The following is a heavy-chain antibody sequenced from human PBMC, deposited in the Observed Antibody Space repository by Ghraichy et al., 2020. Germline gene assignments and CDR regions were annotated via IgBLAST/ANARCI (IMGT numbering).Heavy chain of an antibody. CDR2: VSGGADYT. Sequence: GALRLSCAASGLTFPRYAISWVRQAPGKGLEWVSAVSGGADYTDYVDSVKGRFTISRDNSKNTVYLQMNSLRVEDTALYYCATVPTATGYFDYWGQGTLVTVSS. CDR3: ATVPTATGYFDY. J-gene: IGHJ4*02. CDR1: GLTFPRYA. V-gene: IGHV3-23*01. D-gene: IGHD3-9*01.